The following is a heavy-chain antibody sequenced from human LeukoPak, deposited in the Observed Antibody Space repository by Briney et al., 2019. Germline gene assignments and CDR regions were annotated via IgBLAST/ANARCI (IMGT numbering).Heavy chain of an antibody. Sequence: GGSLRLSYAASGFTFSTYSMNWVRQAPGKGLEWLSYIRSSSRTKYYADSVKGRFTISRDNAKNSLYLQMNSLRAEDTAVYYCARLGSHGYYYDGMDVWGQGTSVTVSS. V-gene: IGHV3-48*04. CDR1: GFTFSTYS. D-gene: IGHD3-16*01. CDR3: ARLGSHGYYYDGMDV. J-gene: IGHJ6*02. CDR2: IRSSSRTK.